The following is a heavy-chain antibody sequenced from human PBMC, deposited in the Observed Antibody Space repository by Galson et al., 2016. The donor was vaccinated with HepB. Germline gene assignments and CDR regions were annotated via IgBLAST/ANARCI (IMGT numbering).Heavy chain of an antibody. D-gene: IGHD5-18*01. CDR3: ATRAGYGNRGYFWH. Sequence: QSGAEVKKVGESLKISCKGSGARFINYWIGWVRQMPGKGLEWMGIIYIGDSDTKYSLSFQGQVTISADKFTTTAYLQWSSLKASDTAMYYCATRAGYGNRGYFWHWGQGTLVTVSS. CDR2: IYIGDSDT. V-gene: IGHV5-51*01. CDR1: GARFINYW. J-gene: IGHJ1*01.